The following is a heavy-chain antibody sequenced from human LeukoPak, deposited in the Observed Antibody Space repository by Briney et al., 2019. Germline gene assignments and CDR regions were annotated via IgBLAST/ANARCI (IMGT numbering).Heavy chain of an antibody. CDR1: GFTFSTSS. CDR2: ISSSSSDI. J-gene: IGHJ4*02. V-gene: IGHV3-48*02. D-gene: IGHD3-10*01. CDR3: ARDLTTLLRGLPLDY. Sequence: PGGSLRLSCAASGFTFSTSSMNWARQAPGKGLEWVSYISSSSSDIHYADSVKGRFAISRDNAKNSLYLQMNSLRDEDTAVYYCARDLTTLLRGLPLDYWGQGTLVTVSS.